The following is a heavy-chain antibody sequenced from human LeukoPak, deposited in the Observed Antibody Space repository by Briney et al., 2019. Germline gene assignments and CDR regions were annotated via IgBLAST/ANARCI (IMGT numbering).Heavy chain of an antibody. J-gene: IGHJ6*03. CDR2: IYPDDSDT. D-gene: IGHD2-8*01. Sequence: GESLKISCKGSGYTFSSYWMGWVRQMPGKGLEWRGIIYPDDSDTRYSPSFQGQVTFSADKSISTAYLQWSSLKASDTAMYYCARLAYCSNDVCYSNYYYSMDVWGKGTTVTVSS. V-gene: IGHV5-51*01. CDR3: ARLAYCSNDVCYSNYYYSMDV. CDR1: GYTFSSYW.